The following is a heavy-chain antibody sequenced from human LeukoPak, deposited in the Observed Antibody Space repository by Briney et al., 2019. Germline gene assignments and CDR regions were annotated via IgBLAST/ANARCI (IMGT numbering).Heavy chain of an antibody. D-gene: IGHD3-16*01. CDR2: IYSSGTT. V-gene: IGHV4-59*01. Sequence: SETLSLTCTVSGGSINSYYWSWTRQPPGKGLEWIGFIYSSGTTSYNPSLKSRVTISVDTSKNQFSLKLASVTAADAAVYYCARDRWTFGTSSIWYFDLWGRGTLITVSS. CDR3: ARDRWTFGTSSIWYFDL. J-gene: IGHJ2*01. CDR1: GGSINSYY.